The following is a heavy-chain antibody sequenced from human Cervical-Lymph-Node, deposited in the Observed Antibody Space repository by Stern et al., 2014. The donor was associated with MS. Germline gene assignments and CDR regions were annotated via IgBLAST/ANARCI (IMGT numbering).Heavy chain of an antibody. J-gene: IGHJ3*02. Sequence: ESGPTLVKATQPLTLTCTFSGFALRNSGVSVAWIRQPPGQALEWLVVIYWDDEKRYSPSLKSRLSITKDASESQVVLTMTNMDPVDTATYYCTHSLHGDYYDAFDTWGQGTMVTVSS. D-gene: IGHD4-17*01. CDR1: GFALRNSGVS. CDR3: THSLHGDYYDAFDT. CDR2: IYWDDEK. V-gene: IGHV2-5*02.